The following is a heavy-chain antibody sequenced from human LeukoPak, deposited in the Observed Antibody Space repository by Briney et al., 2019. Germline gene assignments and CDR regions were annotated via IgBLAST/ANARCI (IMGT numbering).Heavy chain of an antibody. D-gene: IGHD3-16*01. CDR2: ISAYNGNT. Sequence: ASVKVSCKASGYTFTSYGISWVRQAPGQGLEWMGWISAYNGNTNYAQKLQGRVTMTTDTSTSTAYMELRSLRSDDTAVYYCAREEVISLGQNDAFDIWGQGTMVTVSS. CDR1: GYTFTSYG. J-gene: IGHJ3*02. CDR3: AREEVISLGQNDAFDI. V-gene: IGHV1-18*01.